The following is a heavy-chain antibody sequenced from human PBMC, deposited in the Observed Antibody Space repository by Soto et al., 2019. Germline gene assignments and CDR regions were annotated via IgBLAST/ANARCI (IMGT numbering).Heavy chain of an antibody. CDR1: GGSITSSSYY. D-gene: IGHD1-26*01. CDR3: ASPLGSDHTWEY. CDR2: IYYRGST. J-gene: IGHJ4*02. V-gene: IGHV4-39*01. Sequence: SETQSLTCSVSGGSITSSSYYWGWIRQAPGKGLEWIGTIYYRGSTYYNPSLKSRVTISADTSKNQFSLKLSSVTAADTAVYYCASPLGSDHTWEYWGQGTLVTVSS.